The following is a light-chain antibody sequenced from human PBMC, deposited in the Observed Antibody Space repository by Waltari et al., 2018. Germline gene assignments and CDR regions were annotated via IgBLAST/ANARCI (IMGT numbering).Light chain of an antibody. CDR3: SSYTSSGVV. Sequence: QSALTQPASVSGSPGQAIIISCTGTGSDVGGYDYVSWYQQYPGKAPRLILYDVYNRPAGVSIRFSGSKSCNPASLTISGLQAEDESVYYCSSYTSSGVVFGGGTKLTVL. CDR1: GSDVGGYDY. J-gene: IGLJ2*01. CDR2: DVY. V-gene: IGLV2-14*01.